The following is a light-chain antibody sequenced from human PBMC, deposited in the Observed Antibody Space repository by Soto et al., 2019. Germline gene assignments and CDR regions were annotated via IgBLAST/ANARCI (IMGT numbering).Light chain of an antibody. V-gene: IGKV1-5*03. Sequence: DIQMTQSPSTRSASVGDRVTITCRASQSLSSWLAWYQQKPGKAPKLLIYKASSLESGVPSRFSGSGSGTEFTITISRLQPDDFATYYCQQYNSYHTFGQGTKLEIK. CDR3: QQYNSYHT. CDR2: KAS. J-gene: IGKJ2*01. CDR1: QSLSSW.